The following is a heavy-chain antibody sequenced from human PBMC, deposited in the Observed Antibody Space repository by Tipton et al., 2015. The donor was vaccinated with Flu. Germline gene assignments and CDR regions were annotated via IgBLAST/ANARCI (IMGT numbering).Heavy chain of an antibody. J-gene: IGHJ3*01. CDR2: ISTSDDFT. Sequence: LSLTCATSGFTFTNYEFNWVRQAPGKGLEWISYISTSDDFTSYAESVRGRFTMSRDNAKTSVYLQMNSLRVEDAAVYYCARQNDGFDVWGQGTMVTVSS. CDR3: ARQNDGFDV. CDR1: GFTFTNYE. V-gene: IGHV3-48*03.